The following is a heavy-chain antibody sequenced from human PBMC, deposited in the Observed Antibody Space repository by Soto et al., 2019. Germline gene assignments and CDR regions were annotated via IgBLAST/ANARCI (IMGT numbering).Heavy chain of an antibody. V-gene: IGHV3-33*08. Sequence: GSLKLFRAASGFTLNSHGIPRGPPAPGQGLGGGGFNRYYGSNKYYVDSVKGRFTISRDNSKNTLYLQMNSLRAEDTAVYYCARGRDYGDSYVNFLHWGQGTLVTVSS. CDR2: NRYYGSNK. CDR3: ARGRDYGDSYVNFLH. D-gene: IGHD4-17*01. CDR1: GFTLNSHG. J-gene: IGHJ1*01.